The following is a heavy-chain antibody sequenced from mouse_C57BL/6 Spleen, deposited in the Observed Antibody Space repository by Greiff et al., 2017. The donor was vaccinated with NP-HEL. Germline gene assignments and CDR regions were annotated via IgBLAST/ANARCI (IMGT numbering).Heavy chain of an antibody. CDR1: GYAFSSSW. CDR2: IYPGDGDT. D-gene: IGHD1-1*01. CDR3: ARDYGSSYDYFDY. Sequence: LVESGPELVKPGASVKISCKASGYAFSSSWMNWVKQRPGKGLEWIGRIYPGDGDTNYNGKFKGKATLTADKSSSTAYMQLSSLTSEDSAVYFCARDYGSSYDYFDYWGQGTTLTVSS. V-gene: IGHV1-82*01. J-gene: IGHJ2*01.